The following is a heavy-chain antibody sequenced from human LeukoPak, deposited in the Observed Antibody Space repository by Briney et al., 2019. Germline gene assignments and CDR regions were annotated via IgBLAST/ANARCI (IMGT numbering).Heavy chain of an antibody. J-gene: IGHJ6*02. Sequence: GRSLRLSCAASGFTFGSYGMHWVRQAPGKGLEWVAVISYDGSNKYYADSVKGRFTISRDNSKNTLYLQMNSLRAEDTAVYYCAKDNYDFWSGYAYYYGMDVWGQGTTVTVSS. CDR1: GFTFGSYG. D-gene: IGHD3-3*01. CDR3: AKDNYDFWSGYAYYYGMDV. V-gene: IGHV3-30*18. CDR2: ISYDGSNK.